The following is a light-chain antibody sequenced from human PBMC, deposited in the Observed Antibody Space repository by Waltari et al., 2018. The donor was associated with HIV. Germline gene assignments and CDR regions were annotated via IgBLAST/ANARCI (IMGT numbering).Light chain of an antibody. V-gene: IGLV1-40*01. J-gene: IGLJ2*01. CDR2: STI. CDR1: ICNIGAGYD. CDR3: QSYDSSLSGSI. Sequence: QSLLTQPSNLPGVPGKRVTTACTGNICNIGAGYDVHWYQQLPRTAPKLLIFSTINRPSGVPDRFSDSKSGTSASLAITGLQAEDEADYYCQSYDSSLSGSIFGGGTKLTVL.